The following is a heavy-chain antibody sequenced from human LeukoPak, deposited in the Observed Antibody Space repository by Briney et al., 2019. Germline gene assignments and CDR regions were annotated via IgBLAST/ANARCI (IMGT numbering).Heavy chain of an antibody. Sequence: SQTLSLTCTVAGDSISNYYWRWIRQPAGEGLEWIGRIYTSGSTNSNPSLKSRVTMSVDTSNNHFSQKLSSVTAADTAVYYCARSGYYYDSSAYYSDYWGQGTLVSVSS. CDR2: IYTSGST. CDR3: ARSGYYYDSSAYYSDY. J-gene: IGHJ4*02. D-gene: IGHD3-22*01. CDR1: GDSISNYY. V-gene: IGHV4-4*07.